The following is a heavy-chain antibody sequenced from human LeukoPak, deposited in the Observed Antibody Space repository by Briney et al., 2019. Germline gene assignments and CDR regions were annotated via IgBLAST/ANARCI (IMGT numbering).Heavy chain of an antibody. CDR2: INPNSGGT. Sequence: ASVKVSCKASGYTFTGYYMHWVRQAPGQGLEWMGWINPNSGGTNYAQKFQGRVTMTRDTSISTAYMELSRLRSDDTAVYYCASWSDSYYDSSGYFDYWGQGTLVTVSS. J-gene: IGHJ4*02. CDR3: ASWSDSYYDSSGYFDY. V-gene: IGHV1-2*02. D-gene: IGHD3-22*01. CDR1: GYTFTGYY.